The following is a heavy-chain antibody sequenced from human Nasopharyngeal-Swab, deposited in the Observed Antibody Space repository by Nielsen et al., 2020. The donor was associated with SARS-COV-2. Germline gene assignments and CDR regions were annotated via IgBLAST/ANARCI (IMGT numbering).Heavy chain of an antibody. CDR3: AKDRNSAYYYYYMDV. D-gene: IGHD1-26*01. CDR2: VSGRDST. J-gene: IGHJ6*03. Sequence: VRQMPGKGLEWASSVSGRDSTYYADSVKGRFTISRDISKNTLYLQMNSLRAEDTAVYYCAKDRNSAYYYYYMDVWGKGTTVTVSS. V-gene: IGHV3-23*01.